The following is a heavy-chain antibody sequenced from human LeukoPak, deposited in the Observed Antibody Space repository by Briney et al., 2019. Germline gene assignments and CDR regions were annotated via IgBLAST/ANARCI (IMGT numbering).Heavy chain of an antibody. CDR1: GGSISSYY. CDR2: IYYSGRT. D-gene: IGHD1-26*01. CDR3: AGSYSIKYFDY. Sequence: SETLSLTCTVSGGSISSYYWGWIRQPPGKGLECIGSIYYSGRTYYNPSLKSRVTISVDTSKNQFSLKLSSVTAADTAVYYCAGSYSIKYFDYWGQGTLVTVSS. J-gene: IGHJ4*02. V-gene: IGHV4-39*01.